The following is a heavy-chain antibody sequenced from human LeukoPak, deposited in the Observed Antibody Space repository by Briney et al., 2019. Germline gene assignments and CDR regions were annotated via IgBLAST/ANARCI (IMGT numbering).Heavy chain of an antibody. J-gene: IGHJ6*02. V-gene: IGHV1-69*13. D-gene: IGHD2-8*01. CDR3: ARKPVLMVYAIPYYYHGMDV. Sequence: SVKVSCKASGGTFSSYAISWVRQAPGQGLEWMGGIIPIFGTANYAQKFQGRVTITADESTSTAYMELSSLRSEDTAVYYCARKPVLMVYAIPYYYHGMDVWGQGTTVTVSS. CDR2: IIPIFGTA. CDR1: GGTFSSYA.